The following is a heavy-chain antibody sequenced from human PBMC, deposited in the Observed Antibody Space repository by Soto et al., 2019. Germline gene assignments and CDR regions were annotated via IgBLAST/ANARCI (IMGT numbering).Heavy chain of an antibody. CDR1: GFTFSSYS. CDR2: ISSSSSYI. Sequence: ESGGGLVKPGGSLRLSCAASGFTFSSYSMNWVRQAPGKGLEWVSSISSSSSYIYYADSVKGRFTISRDNAKNSLYLQMNSLRAEDTAVYYCARDVNVYQLLPGYYYMDVWGKGTTVTVSS. J-gene: IGHJ6*03. CDR3: ARDVNVYQLLPGYYYMDV. V-gene: IGHV3-21*01. D-gene: IGHD2-2*01.